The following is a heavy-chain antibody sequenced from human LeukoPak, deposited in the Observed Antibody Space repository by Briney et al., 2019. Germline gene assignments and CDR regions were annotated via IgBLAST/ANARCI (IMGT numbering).Heavy chain of an antibody. J-gene: IGHJ4*02. Sequence: GGSLRLSCAASGFTFSSYSMNWVRQAPGKGLEWVSSISSSSSYIYYADSVKGRFTTSRDNTKNSLYLQMNSLRAEDTAVYYCATFGVRGVISYWGQGTLVTVSS. V-gene: IGHV3-21*01. D-gene: IGHD3-10*01. CDR3: ATFGVRGVISY. CDR1: GFTFSSYS. CDR2: ISSSSSYI.